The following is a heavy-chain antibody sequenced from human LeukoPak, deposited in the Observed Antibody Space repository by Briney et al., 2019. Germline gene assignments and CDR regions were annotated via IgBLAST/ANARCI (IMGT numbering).Heavy chain of an antibody. CDR3: ARVMVAGTGSYDY. J-gene: IGHJ4*02. D-gene: IGHD3-10*01. V-gene: IGHV1-69*13. Sequence: SVKASCKASGGTFSSYAISWVRQAPGQGLEWMGGIIPIFGTANYAQKFQGRVTITADESTSTAYMELSSLRSEDTAVYYCARVMVAGTGSYDYWGQGTLVTVSS. CDR1: GGTFSSYA. CDR2: IIPIFGTA.